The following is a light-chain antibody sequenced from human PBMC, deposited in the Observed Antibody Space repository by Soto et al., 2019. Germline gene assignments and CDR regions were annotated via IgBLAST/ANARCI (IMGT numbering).Light chain of an antibody. V-gene: IGKV3-20*01. Sequence: EIVLTQSPGTLSLSPGERATLSCRASESVASSYLAWYQQKPGQAPRLLIYGASSRATGIPDRFSGRGSGTDFTLTISRLEPEDFAVYYCQQSGSLPTTFGPGTEV. J-gene: IGKJ3*01. CDR1: ESVASSY. CDR2: GAS. CDR3: QQSGSLPTT.